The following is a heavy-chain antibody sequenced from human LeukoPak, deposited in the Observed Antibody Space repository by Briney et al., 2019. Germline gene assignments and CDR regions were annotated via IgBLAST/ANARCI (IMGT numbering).Heavy chain of an antibody. CDR1: GGSISSGSYY. D-gene: IGHD3-10*01. J-gene: IGHJ5*02. V-gene: IGHV4-61*02. Sequence: SETLSLTCTVSGGSISSGSYYWSWIRQPAGKGLEWLGRIYTSGSTNYNPSLKSRVTISVDTSKNQFSLKLSSVTAADTAVYYCARDWFYGSGNYYNFFDPWGQGTLVTVSS. CDR3: ARDWFYGSGNYYNFFDP. CDR2: IYTSGST.